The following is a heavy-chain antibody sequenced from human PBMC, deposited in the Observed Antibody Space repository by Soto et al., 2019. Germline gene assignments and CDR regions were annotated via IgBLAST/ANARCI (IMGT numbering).Heavy chain of an antibody. CDR1: GYTFSSYA. V-gene: IGHV1-18*01. CDR2: ISAYSGNT. J-gene: IGHJ4*02. D-gene: IGHD2-15*01. CDR3: ARDRVVVANVRYFDY. Sequence: ASVKVCGKASGYTFSSYAITWVRQATGQGLEWMAWISAYSGNTNYAQKFQGRVTMTRDTSTSTVYMELSSLRSEDTAVYYCARDRVVVANVRYFDYWGQGTLVTVSS.